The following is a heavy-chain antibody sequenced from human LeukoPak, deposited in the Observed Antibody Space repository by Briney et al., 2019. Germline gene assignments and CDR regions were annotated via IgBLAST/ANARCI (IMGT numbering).Heavy chain of an antibody. J-gene: IGHJ6*03. CDR2: IYTSGST. CDR3: ARIRFLAAGYMDV. D-gene: IGHD3-3*01. V-gene: IGHV4-61*02. CDR1: AGSISSSDYY. Sequence: SETLSLTCTVSAGSISSSDYYWSWIRQPAGKGLEWIGRIYTSGSTNYNPSLKSRVTMSVDTSKNQFSLKLSSVTAADTAVYYCARIRFLAAGYMDVWGKGTTVTVSS.